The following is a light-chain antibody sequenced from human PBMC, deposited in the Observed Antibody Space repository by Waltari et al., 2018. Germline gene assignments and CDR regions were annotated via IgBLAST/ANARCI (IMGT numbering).Light chain of an antibody. CDR2: GAS. CDR1: PSLSTAQ. V-gene: IGKV3-20*01. J-gene: IGKJ4*01. CDR3: QHYGNSVT. Sequence: EIELTQSPGALFLSPGERATLSCRASPSLSTAQLAWYKQRPGQAPSPVIHGASNRASGIPERFSGSGSGTVFTLTITRLEPEDFAVYYCQHYGNSVTFGGGTKVEIK.